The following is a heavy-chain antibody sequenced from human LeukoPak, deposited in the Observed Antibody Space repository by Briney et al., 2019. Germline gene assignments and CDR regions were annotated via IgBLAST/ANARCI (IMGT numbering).Heavy chain of an antibody. CDR3: ARDYYDSSGYTLFDY. CDR2: INPNSGGT. D-gene: IGHD3-22*01. Sequence: AASVKVSCKASGYTFTGYYIHWVRQAPGQGLEWMGWINPNSGGTHYAQKFQGRVTMTRDTSINTFYMELSSLRSDDTAVYYCARDYYDSSGYTLFDYWGQGTLVTVSS. J-gene: IGHJ4*02. CDR1: GYTFTGYY. V-gene: IGHV1-2*02.